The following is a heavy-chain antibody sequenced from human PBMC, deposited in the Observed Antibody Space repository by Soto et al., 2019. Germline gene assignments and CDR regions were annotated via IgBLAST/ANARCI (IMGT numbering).Heavy chain of an antibody. Sequence: QVQLVQSGAEVKKPGASVKVSCKASGYTFSDYDINWVRQAAGQGLEWMGWMNPYSGNTGYAQKFQGRVTLTIDTSSTTAYLELSSLTFKDKAIYYCARGRFRRTWFDPWGQGTLVTVSS. CDR1: GYTFSDYD. J-gene: IGHJ5*02. CDR3: ARGRFRRTWFDP. V-gene: IGHV1-8*01. D-gene: IGHD3-16*01. CDR2: MNPYSGNT.